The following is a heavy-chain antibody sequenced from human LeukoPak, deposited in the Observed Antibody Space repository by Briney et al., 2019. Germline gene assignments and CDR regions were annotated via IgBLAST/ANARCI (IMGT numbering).Heavy chain of an antibody. D-gene: IGHD3-10*01. Sequence: ASVKVSCKASGYTFTGYYMHWVRQAPGQGLEWMGWINPNSGGTNYAQKLQGRVTMTTDTSTSTAYMELRSLRSDDTAVYYCARKRGYSGSFNYYYYMDVWGKGTTVTVSS. CDR3: ARKRGYSGSFNYYYYMDV. J-gene: IGHJ6*03. CDR2: INPNSGGT. CDR1: GYTFTGYY. V-gene: IGHV1-2*02.